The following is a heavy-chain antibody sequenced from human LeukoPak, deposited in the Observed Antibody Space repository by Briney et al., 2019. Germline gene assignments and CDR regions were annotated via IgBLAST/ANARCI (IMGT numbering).Heavy chain of an antibody. D-gene: IGHD2-21*01. Sequence: GGSLRLSCAASGFTFSSYSMNWVRQAPGKGLEWVSSISSSSSYIYYADSVKGRFTISRDNAKNSLYLQMNSLRAGDTAVYYCARLSLRARGDYFDYWGQGTLVTVSS. CDR1: GFTFSSYS. CDR2: ISSSSSYI. V-gene: IGHV3-21*01. CDR3: ARLSLRARGDYFDY. J-gene: IGHJ4*02.